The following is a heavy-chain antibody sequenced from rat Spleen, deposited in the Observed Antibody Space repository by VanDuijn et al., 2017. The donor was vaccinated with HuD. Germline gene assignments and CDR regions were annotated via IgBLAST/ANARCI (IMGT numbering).Heavy chain of an antibody. D-gene: IGHD1-4*01. CDR1: GFTFSDYN. CDR2: ITYDGSST. Sequence: EVQLVESGGGLVQPGRSLRLSCAASGFTFSDYNMAWVRQAPRKGLEWVAIITYDGSSTYYRDSGKGRFTISRDNAKRTTYLHMNSLRSEDTATYYCSPLPGSNLDYWGQGVMVTASS. J-gene: IGHJ2*01. V-gene: IGHV5-7*01. CDR3: SPLPGSNLDY.